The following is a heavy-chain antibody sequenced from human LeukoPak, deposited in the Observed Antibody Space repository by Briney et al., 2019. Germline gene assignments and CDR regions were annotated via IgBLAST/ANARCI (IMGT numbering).Heavy chain of an antibody. D-gene: IGHD2-2*01. Sequence: SETLSLTCTVSGGSISSYYWSWIRQPAGKGLEWIGRIYTSGSTNYNPSLKSRVTISVDTSKNQFSLKLSSVTAADTAVYYCARGYCSSTNCPNASDIWGQGTMVTVSS. V-gene: IGHV4-4*07. CDR1: GGSISSYY. J-gene: IGHJ3*02. CDR2: IYTSGST. CDR3: ARGYCSSTNCPNASDI.